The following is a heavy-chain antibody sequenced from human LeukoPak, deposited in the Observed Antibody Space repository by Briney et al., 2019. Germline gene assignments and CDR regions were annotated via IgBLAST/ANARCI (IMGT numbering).Heavy chain of an antibody. V-gene: IGHV1-2*06. D-gene: IGHD6-13*01. CDR2: INPNSGGT. J-gene: IGHJ5*02. CDR3: ARDSSLWVNWFDP. Sequence: ASVKVSCKASGYTFTGYYMHWVRQAPGQGLEWMGRINPNSGGTNYAQKFQGRVTMTRDTSISTAYMELSRLRSDDTAVYYCARDSSLWVNWFDPWGQGTLVTVSS. CDR1: GYTFTGYY.